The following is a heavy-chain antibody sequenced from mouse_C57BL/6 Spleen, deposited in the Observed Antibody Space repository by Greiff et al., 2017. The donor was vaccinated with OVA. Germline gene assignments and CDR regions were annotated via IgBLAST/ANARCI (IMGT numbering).Heavy chain of an antibody. V-gene: IGHV1-39*01. Sequence: EVKLMESGPELVKPGASVKISCKASGYSFTDYNMNWVKQSHGKSLEWIGVINPNYGTTSYNQKFKGKATLTVDQSSSTAYMQLNSLTSEDSAVYYCARSRYGSSLAWFAYWGQGTLVTVSA. J-gene: IGHJ3*01. CDR1: GYSFTDYN. CDR2: INPNYGTT. CDR3: ARSRYGSSLAWFAY. D-gene: IGHD1-1*01.